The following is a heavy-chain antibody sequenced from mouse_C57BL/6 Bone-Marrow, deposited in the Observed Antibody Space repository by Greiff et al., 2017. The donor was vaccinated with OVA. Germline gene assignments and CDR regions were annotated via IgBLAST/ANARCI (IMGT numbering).Heavy chain of an antibody. CDR2: ISSGGSYT. Sequence: EVKLMESGGDLVKPGGSLKLSCAASGFTFSSYGMSWVRQTPDKRLEWVATISSGGSYTYYPDSVKGRFTISRDNAKNTLYLQMSRLKSEDTAMYYCARDDDGYFDVWGTGTTVTVSS. CDR3: ARDDDGYFDV. V-gene: IGHV5-6*01. CDR1: GFTFSSYG. J-gene: IGHJ1*03.